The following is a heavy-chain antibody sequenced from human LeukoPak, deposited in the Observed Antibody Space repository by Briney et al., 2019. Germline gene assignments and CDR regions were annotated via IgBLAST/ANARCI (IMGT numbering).Heavy chain of an antibody. J-gene: IGHJ4*02. Sequence: GESLKISCKGSGYSITSYWIGWVRQMPGKRPGWMGIIYPGDSDPRYSPSFQGQVTISADKSISTANLQWSSLKASDTAMYYCATTGPVTPYYFDYWGQGTLVTVSS. CDR2: IYPGDSDP. V-gene: IGHV5-51*01. CDR3: ATTGPVTPYYFDY. CDR1: GYSITSYW. D-gene: IGHD4-17*01.